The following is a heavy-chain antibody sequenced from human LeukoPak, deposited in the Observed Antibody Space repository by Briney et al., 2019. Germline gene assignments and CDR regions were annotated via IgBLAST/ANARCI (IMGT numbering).Heavy chain of an antibody. V-gene: IGHV4-30-2*01. CDR3: ARQTQQYQLLSDFDY. J-gene: IGHJ4*02. CDR1: GGSISSGGYY. CDR2: IYHSGST. D-gene: IGHD2-2*01. Sequence: SQTLSLTCTVSGGSISSGGYYWSWIRQPPGKGLEWIGYIYHSGSTYYNPSLKSRVTISVDRSKNQFSLKLSSVTAADTAVYYCARQTQQYQLLSDFDYWGQGTLVTVSS.